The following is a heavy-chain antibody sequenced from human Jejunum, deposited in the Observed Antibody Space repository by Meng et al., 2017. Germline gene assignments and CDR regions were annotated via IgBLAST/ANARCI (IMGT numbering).Heavy chain of an antibody. CDR3: VREHISVNMGRGVTTTYHYYGMDV. J-gene: IGHJ6*02. Sequence: GGSLRLSCEASGFDFRDYEMHWVRQAPGKGLEWVSYISYSASNIYSADSVKGRFTISRNNDMKSLYLQLNSLRVEDTAVYYCVREHISVNMGRGVTTTYHYYGMDVWGQGTMVTVSS. CDR2: ISYSASNI. D-gene: IGHD3-10*01. V-gene: IGHV3-48*03. CDR1: GFDFRDYE.